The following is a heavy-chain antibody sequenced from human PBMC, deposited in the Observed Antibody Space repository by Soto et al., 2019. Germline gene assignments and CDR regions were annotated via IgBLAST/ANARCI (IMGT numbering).Heavy chain of an antibody. J-gene: IGHJ4*02. CDR1: GYTFASYA. CDR2: ISAYNGNT. CDR3: ARDPPPPDY. V-gene: IGHV1-18*01. Sequence: ASVKVSCTDSGYTFASYAVSWMRQAPGQGLEWMGWISAYNGNTNYAQKLQGRVTMTTDTSTSTAYMELRSLRSDDTAVYYCARDPPPPDYWGQGTLVTVSS.